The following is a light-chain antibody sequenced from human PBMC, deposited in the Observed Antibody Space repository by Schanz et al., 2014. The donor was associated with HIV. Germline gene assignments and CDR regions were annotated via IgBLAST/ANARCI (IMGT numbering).Light chain of an antibody. CDR3: SSYTSSSTLFV. V-gene: IGLV2-14*01. CDR2: DVS. CDR1: SSDVGTYNY. J-gene: IGLJ1*01. Sequence: QSALTQPASVSGSPGQSITISCTGTSSDVGTYNYVSWDQQHPGKAPKLMIYDVSNRPSGVSNRFSGSKSGNTASLTISGLQAEDEADYYCSSYTSSSTLFVFGTGTKLTVL.